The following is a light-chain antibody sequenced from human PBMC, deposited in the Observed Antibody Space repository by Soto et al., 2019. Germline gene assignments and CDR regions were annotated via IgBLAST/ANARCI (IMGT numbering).Light chain of an antibody. CDR1: SGSIASDD. CDR2: EDS. J-gene: IGLJ2*01. V-gene: IGLV6-57*04. CDR3: QSVDGKYVV. Sequence: NFMLTQPHSVSESPGQTVTISCTRSSGSIASDDVQWYQQRPGSAPINVIFEDSQRPSGVPDRFSGSIDSSSNSASLTISRLTAEDAADYYCQSVDGKYVVFGGGTKLTVL.